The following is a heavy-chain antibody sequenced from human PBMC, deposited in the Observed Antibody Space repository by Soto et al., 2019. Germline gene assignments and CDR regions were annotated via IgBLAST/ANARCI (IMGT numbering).Heavy chain of an antibody. J-gene: IGHJ4*02. CDR1: GGSVSSGSYY. Sequence: SEALSLTGPVSGGSVSSGSYYWSWIRQPPGKGLEWIGYIYYSGSTNYNPSLKSRVTISVDTSKNQFSLKLSSVTAADTAVYYCARLRTAMVLPVFDYWGQGPLVTVS. CDR3: ARLRTAMVLPVFDY. CDR2: IYYSGST. V-gene: IGHV4-61*01. D-gene: IGHD5-18*01.